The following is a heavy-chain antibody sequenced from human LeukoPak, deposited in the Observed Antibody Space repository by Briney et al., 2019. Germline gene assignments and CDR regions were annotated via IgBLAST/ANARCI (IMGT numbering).Heavy chain of an antibody. Sequence: PSETLSLTCTVSGGSISTYYWSWIRQPPGKGLEWIGYIYYSGSTNYNPSLQSRVSISVDTSKNQFSLKLTSVTAADTAVYYCARLARDASIYDACAIWGQGTMVTVSS. CDR1: GGSISTYY. CDR3: ARLARDASIYDACAI. D-gene: IGHD2-2*01. J-gene: IGHJ3*02. V-gene: IGHV4-59*08. CDR2: IYYSGST.